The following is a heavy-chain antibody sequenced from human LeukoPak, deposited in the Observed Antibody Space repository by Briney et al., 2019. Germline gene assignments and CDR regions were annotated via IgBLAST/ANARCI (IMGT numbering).Heavy chain of an antibody. Sequence: GGSLRLSCAASGFTFSSYAMSWVRQAPGKGLEWDSGTSGSGAGTYYADSVKGRFIISRDNSKNTLYLQMNSLRAEDTAVYYCAKELKSNWYSSSGLDYWGKGTLVTGSS. J-gene: IGHJ4*02. V-gene: IGHV3-23*01. CDR3: AKELKSNWYSSSGLDY. CDR1: GFTFSSYA. D-gene: IGHD6-13*01. CDR2: TSGSGAGT.